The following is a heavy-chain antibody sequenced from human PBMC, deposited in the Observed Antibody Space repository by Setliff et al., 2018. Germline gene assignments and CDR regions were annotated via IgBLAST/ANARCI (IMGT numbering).Heavy chain of an antibody. CDR2: IIPILGIA. CDR1: GGTFSSYA. J-gene: IGHJ3*02. V-gene: IGHV1-69*10. Sequence: GASVKVSCKASGGTFSSYAISWVRQAPGQGLEWMGGIIPILGIANYAQKFPGRVTITADKSTSTAYMELSSLRSEDTAVYYCARDPGYSSSSAAFDIWGQGTMVTVSS. CDR3: ARDPGYSSSSAAFDI. D-gene: IGHD6-6*01.